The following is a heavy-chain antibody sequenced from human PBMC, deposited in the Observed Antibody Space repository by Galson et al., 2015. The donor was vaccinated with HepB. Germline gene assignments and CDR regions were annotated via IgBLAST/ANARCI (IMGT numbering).Heavy chain of an antibody. CDR2: ISWNSGSI. CDR3: AKDDYGDYAGAMDV. Sequence: SLRLSCAASGFTFDDYAMHWVRHAPGKGLEWVSGISWNSGSIGYADSVKGRFTISRDNAKNPLYLQMNSLRAEDTALYYCAKDDYGDYAGAMDVWGQGTTVTVSS. J-gene: IGHJ6*02. V-gene: IGHV3-9*01. CDR1: GFTFDDYA. D-gene: IGHD4-17*01.